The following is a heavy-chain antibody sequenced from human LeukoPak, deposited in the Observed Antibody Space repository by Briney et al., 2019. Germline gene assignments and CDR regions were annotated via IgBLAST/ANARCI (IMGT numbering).Heavy chain of an antibody. D-gene: IGHD5-24*01. CDR3: VRRRDRPKPGDL. V-gene: IGHV4-34*01. Sequence: PSESLSLTCAVHGGSCDDYYCSWIRQPPGKGMEWIGEIHQDGIFYYNSSLVSRVTISIDTSKTQFSLRLTSVTAADTAFYYCVRRRDRPKPGDLWGQGSLVTVSS. CDR2: IHQDGIF. CDR1: GGSCDDYY. J-gene: IGHJ5*02.